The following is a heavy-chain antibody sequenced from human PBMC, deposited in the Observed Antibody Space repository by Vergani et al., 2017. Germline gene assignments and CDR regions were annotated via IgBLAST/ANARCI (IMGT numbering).Heavy chain of an antibody. CDR1: GPSISGGGYY. J-gene: IGHJ4*02. D-gene: IGHD1-26*01. Sequence: QVHLQESGPGLVKPSQTLSLTCTVSGPSISGGGYYWSWIRQPAGKGLEWIGRIYSRGTDYNPSLKSRVAVSINTSKSQFSLKLTSVTAADAAMYYCVRELGASLGAYFDYWGQGALVSVSS. CDR3: VRELGASLGAYFDY. CDR2: IYSRGT. V-gene: IGHV4-61*02.